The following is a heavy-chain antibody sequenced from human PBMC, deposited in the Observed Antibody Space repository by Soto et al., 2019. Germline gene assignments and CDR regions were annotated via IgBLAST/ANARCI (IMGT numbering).Heavy chain of an antibody. CDR1: GGSFDGYY. D-gene: IGHD3-16*02. CDR3: ASVGMITFGGVIDPDAFDI. Sequence: PSETLSLTCAVYGGSFDGYYWSWIRQPPGKGLEWIGEINHSGSTNYNPSLKSRVTISVDTSKNQFSLKLSSVTAADTAVYYCASVGMITFGGVIDPDAFDIWGQGTMVTVS. J-gene: IGHJ3*02. V-gene: IGHV4-34*01. CDR2: INHSGST.